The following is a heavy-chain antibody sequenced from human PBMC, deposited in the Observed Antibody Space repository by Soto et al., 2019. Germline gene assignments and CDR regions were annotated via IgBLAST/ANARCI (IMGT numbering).Heavy chain of an antibody. CDR1: GGSFSGYY. CDR2: INHSGST. CDR3: ARLVTRFSSSSKIEKFDY. V-gene: IGHV4-34*01. Sequence: PSETLSLTCAVSGGSFSGYYWSWIRQPPGKGLEWIGEINHSGSTNYNPSLKSRVTISVDTSKNHFSLKLSSVTAADTAVYYCARLVTRFSSSSKIEKFDYWGQGTLVTVSS. J-gene: IGHJ4*02. D-gene: IGHD6-13*01.